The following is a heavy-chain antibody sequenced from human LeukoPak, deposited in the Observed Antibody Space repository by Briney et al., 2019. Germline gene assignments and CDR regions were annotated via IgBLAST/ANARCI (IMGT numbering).Heavy chain of an antibody. Sequence: SQTLSLTCTVSGGSISSGSYDWSWIRQPAGKGLEWIGRIYTSGSTNYNPSLKSRVTISVDTSKNQFSLKLSSVTAADTAVYYCARGVEAPGIAAAGTQGYFDYWGQGTLVTVSS. CDR2: IYTSGST. V-gene: IGHV4-61*02. J-gene: IGHJ4*02. CDR1: GGSISSGSYD. CDR3: ARGVEAPGIAAAGTQGYFDY. D-gene: IGHD6-13*01.